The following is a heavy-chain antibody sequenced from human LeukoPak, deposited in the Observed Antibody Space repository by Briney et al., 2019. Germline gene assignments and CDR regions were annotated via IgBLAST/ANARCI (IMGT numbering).Heavy chain of an antibody. J-gene: IGHJ4*02. CDR2: ISYDGSNK. V-gene: IGHV3-30*03. CDR1: GFTFSNYG. CDR3: ARRAGAYSHPYDY. Sequence: GSLRLSCAASGFTFSNYGMHWVRQAPGKGLEWVAIISYDGSNKWYADSVKGRFTISRDNSKNTLYLQMNSLRAEDTAVYYCARRAGAYSHPYDYWGQGTLVTVSS. D-gene: IGHD4/OR15-4a*01.